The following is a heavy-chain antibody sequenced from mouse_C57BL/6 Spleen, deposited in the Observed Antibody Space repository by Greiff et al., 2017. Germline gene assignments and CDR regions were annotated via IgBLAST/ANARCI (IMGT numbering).Heavy chain of an antibody. CDR3: ARSLPQYYAMDY. Sequence: EVQRVESGGGLVQPGGSLSLSCAASGFTFTDYYMSWVRQPPGKALEWLGFIRNKANGYTTEYSASVKGRFTISRDNSQSILYLQMNALRAEDSATYYCARSLPQYYAMDYWGQGTSVTVSS. CDR2: IRNKANGYTT. J-gene: IGHJ4*01. V-gene: IGHV7-3*01. CDR1: GFTFTDYY.